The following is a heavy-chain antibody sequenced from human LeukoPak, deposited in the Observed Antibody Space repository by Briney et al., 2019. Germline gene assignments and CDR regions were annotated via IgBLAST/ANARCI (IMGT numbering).Heavy chain of an antibody. Sequence: SETLSLTCTVSGGSISSYYWSWIRQPAGKGLEWIGRIYTSGSTNYNPSLKSRVTMSVDTSKNQFSLKPSSVTAADTAVYYCARDLEGSSFTWFDPWGQGTLVTVSS. J-gene: IGHJ5*02. CDR1: GGSISSYY. V-gene: IGHV4-4*07. CDR3: ARDLEGSSFTWFDP. D-gene: IGHD6-13*01. CDR2: IYTSGST.